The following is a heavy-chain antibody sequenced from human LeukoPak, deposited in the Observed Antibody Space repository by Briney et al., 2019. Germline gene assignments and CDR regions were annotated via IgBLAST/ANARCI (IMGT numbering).Heavy chain of an antibody. Sequence: ASVKVSCKASGYTFTSYGISWVRQAPGQGLEWMGWISAYNGNTNYAQKLQGRVTMTTDTSTSTAYMELRSLRSDDTAVYYCARDKGPHRDIVVVPAAIQDVWGKGTTVTVSS. CDR2: ISAYNGNT. D-gene: IGHD2-2*01. CDR1: GYTFTSYG. J-gene: IGHJ6*04. V-gene: IGHV1-18*01. CDR3: ARDKGPHRDIVVVPAAIQDV.